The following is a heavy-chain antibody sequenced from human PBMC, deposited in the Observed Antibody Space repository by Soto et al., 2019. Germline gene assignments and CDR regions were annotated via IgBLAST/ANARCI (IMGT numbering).Heavy chain of an antibody. J-gene: IGHJ3*02. V-gene: IGHV1-2*02. Sequence: QIHLVQSGAVVKKPGASVTVSCSASGYPVTAYYMHWVRQAPGRGLEWMGGINPATGAAKYTQTFQGRVTMTRDTSTSTVFMELGGLTSEDTAVFYCARGGGVGVAGSAAFDMWGQGTLVTVSS. CDR1: GYPVTAYY. CDR2: INPATGAA. CDR3: ARGGGVGVAGSAAFDM. D-gene: IGHD3-3*01.